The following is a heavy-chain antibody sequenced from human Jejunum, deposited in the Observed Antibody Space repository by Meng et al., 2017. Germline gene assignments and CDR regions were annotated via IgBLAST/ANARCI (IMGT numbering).Heavy chain of an antibody. CDR1: GTSRSKYG. Sequence: QSAVGRLSPSDAFSLSCTSYGTSRSKYGLSCSWIRRSRVKGLVLISLSDHRGSTNYITTLKSLFSLSLDTSLNQFSLNLNSVTAADTAVYYCARGSYGDSTDPWGQGILVTVSS. J-gene: IGHJ5*02. CDR3: ARGSYGDSTDP. CDR2: SDHRGST. V-gene: IGHV4-34*01. D-gene: IGHD4-17*01.